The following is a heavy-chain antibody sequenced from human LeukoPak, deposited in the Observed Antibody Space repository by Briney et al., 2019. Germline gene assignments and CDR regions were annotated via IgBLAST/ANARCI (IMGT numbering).Heavy chain of an antibody. CDR2: IKSKTDGGTT. CDR1: GFSFSNYW. D-gene: IGHD6-19*01. J-gene: IGHJ3*02. Sequence: PGGSLRLSCAASGFSFSNYWMHWVRQAPGKGLEWVGRIKSKTDGGTTDYAAPVKGRFTISRDDSKNTLYLQMNSLKTEDTAVYYCTTCCSGWYTSKAFDIWGQGTMVTVSS. V-gene: IGHV3-15*01. CDR3: TTCCSGWYTSKAFDI.